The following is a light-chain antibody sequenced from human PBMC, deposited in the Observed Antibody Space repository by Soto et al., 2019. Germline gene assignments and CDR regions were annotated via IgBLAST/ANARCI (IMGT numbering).Light chain of an antibody. CDR2: GAS. V-gene: IGKV3-20*01. J-gene: IGKJ1*01. CDR3: QQYGNSPWT. Sequence: EVVLTQSPGTLALSRGERATLSCRVSQSVSSSYLAWYQHRPGQAPRLLIFGASSRATGIPDRFSGTGSGTDFTLTISRLEPEDFAVYYCQQYGNSPWTFGQGTKVEIK. CDR1: QSVSSSY.